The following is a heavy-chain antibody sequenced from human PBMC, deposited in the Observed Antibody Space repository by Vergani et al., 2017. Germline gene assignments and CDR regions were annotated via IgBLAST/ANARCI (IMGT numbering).Heavy chain of an antibody. J-gene: IGHJ5*02. CDR1: GYTFTSSS. Sequence: QVKLDQSGPEVKKPGASVKVSCKTSGYTFTSSSVSWLRQAPGQGLEWLGWITVYNGNTQYAKKFQGRITITADTSTSTAFMELRNLRSDDTAIYYCARDPYDFWTGPLDPWGQGTLVTVSS. V-gene: IGHV1-18*01. CDR3: ARDPYDFWTGPLDP. CDR2: ITVYNGNT. D-gene: IGHD3/OR15-3a*01.